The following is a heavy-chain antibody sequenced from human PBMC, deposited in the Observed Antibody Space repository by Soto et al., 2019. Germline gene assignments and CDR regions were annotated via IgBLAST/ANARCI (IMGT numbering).Heavy chain of an antibody. CDR1: GGTFSSYT. V-gene: IGHV1-69*08. CDR2: IIPILGIA. J-gene: IGHJ4*02. D-gene: IGHD2-15*01. Sequence: QVQLVQSGAEVKKPGSSVKVSCKASGGTFSSYTISWVRQAPGQGLEWMGRIIPILGIANYAQKFQGRVTITADKSTSKAYMELSSLRSEDTAVYYCARESSYCSGGSCYPDYWGQGTLVTVSS. CDR3: ARESSYCSGGSCYPDY.